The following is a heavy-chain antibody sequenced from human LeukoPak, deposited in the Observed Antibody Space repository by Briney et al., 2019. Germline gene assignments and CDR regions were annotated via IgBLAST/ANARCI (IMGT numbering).Heavy chain of an antibody. J-gene: IGHJ6*02. CDR2: INPNSGGT. V-gene: IGHV1-2*02. CDR3: AKDITIFGVVITYGMDV. D-gene: IGHD3-3*01. Sequence: ASVKVSCKASGYTFTGYYMHWVRQAPGQGLEWMGWINPNSGGTNYAQKFQGRVTMTRDTSISTAYMGLSRLRSDDTAVYYCAKDITIFGVVITYGMDVWGQGTTVTVSS. CDR1: GYTFTGYY.